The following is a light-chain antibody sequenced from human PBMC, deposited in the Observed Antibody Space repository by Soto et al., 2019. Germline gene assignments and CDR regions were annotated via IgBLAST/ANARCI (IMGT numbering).Light chain of an antibody. CDR3: QQYGSSPLFT. Sequence: EIVLTQSPGTLSLSPGERATLSCRASQSVSSSYLTWYQQKPGQAPRLLIYGASSRATGIPDRFSGRGSGTDFSLTISRLEPADSAVYYCQQYGSSPLFTFGPGTKVDIK. V-gene: IGKV3-20*01. J-gene: IGKJ3*01. CDR1: QSVSSSY. CDR2: GAS.